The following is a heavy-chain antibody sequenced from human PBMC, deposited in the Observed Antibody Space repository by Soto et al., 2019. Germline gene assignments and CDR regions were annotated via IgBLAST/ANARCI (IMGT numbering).Heavy chain of an antibody. D-gene: IGHD2-2*01. CDR1: GASMTNYY. CDR3: ARALRRYQLLSVGNWFDP. Sequence: SETLSLTCRVSGASMTNYYGSWVLQPPVRLLEWIGYIYSSGSSNYNSSLTSRVTISVDTSKNQFSLKLSSVTAADTAVYYCARALRRYQLLSVGNWFDPWGKGTLVTYPQ. CDR2: IYSSGSS. J-gene: IGHJ5*02. V-gene: IGHV4-59*01.